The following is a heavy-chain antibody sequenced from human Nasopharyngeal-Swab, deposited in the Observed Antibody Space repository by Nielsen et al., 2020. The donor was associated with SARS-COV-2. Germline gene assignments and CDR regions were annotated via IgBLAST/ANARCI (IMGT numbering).Heavy chain of an antibody. CDR3: ARDYGGSHSLYYHYGMDV. CDR1: GGSISSGGYY. J-gene: IGHJ6*02. V-gene: IGHV4-31*03. CDR2: IYYSGST. Sequence: LRLSCTVSGGSISSGGYYRSWIRQHPGKGLEWIGYIYYSGSTYYNPSLKSRVTISVDTSKNQFSLRLSSVTAADTAVYYCARDYGGSHSLYYHYGMDVWGQGTTVTVSS. D-gene: IGHD4-23*01.